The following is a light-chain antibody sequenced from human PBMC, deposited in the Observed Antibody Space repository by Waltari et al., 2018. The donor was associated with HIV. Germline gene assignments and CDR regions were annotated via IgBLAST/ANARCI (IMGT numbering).Light chain of an antibody. CDR3: CSYAGGRVFVL. V-gene: IGLV2-23*02. CDR2: EVT. Sequence: QSALTQPASVSGSPGQPITISCTGTISDIGSYNLVSWYQQYPGRAPKLIIYEVTKRPSGVSDRFSGSKSGNRASLTVAGLRVEDEADYYCCSYAGGRVFVLFGGGTRLTV. CDR1: ISDIGSYNL. J-gene: IGLJ2*01.